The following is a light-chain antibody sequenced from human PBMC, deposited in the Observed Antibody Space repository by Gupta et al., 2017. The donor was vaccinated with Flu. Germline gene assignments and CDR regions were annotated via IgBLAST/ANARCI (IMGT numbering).Light chain of an antibody. J-gene: IGKJ4*01. CDR1: QSVNSY. Sequence: EIVLTQSPATLSLSPGERATLSCRASQSVNSYLAWYQQKPGQPPRLLIYDAANRATGIPARFSGSGSGIDVTLTISSREQEDFAVYYCQQRSNWPPLTFGGGTKVEIK. V-gene: IGKV3-11*01. CDR3: QQRSNWPPLT. CDR2: DAA.